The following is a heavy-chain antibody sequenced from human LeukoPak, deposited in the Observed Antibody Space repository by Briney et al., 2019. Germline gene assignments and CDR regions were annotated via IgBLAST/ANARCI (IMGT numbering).Heavy chain of an antibody. J-gene: IGHJ4*02. CDR3: ARGGGSGHVDY. D-gene: IGHD3-10*01. Sequence: GGSLRLSCAASGFTVSSNYMAWVRQAPGKGLEWVSVVYSGRTTYYADSVKGRFIISRDNSKNKLYLQMNSLRAEDTAVYYCARGGGSGHVDYWGQGTLVTVSS. V-gene: IGHV3-53*01. CDR1: GFTVSSNY. CDR2: VYSGRTT.